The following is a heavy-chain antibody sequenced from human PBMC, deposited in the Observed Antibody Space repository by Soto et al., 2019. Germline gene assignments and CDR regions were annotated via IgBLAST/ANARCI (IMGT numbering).Heavy chain of an antibody. Sequence: ASVKVSCKASGYTFTSYYMHWVRQAPGQGLDWMGLINPSGGSTSYAQKFQGRVTMTRDTSTSTVYMELSSLRSEDTAVYYCARDFFAGARSGLFLDAFDIWGQGAMVTVSS. V-gene: IGHV1-46*01. CDR2: INPSGGST. J-gene: IGHJ3*02. CDR1: GYTFTSYY. D-gene: IGHD5-12*01. CDR3: ARDFFAGARSGLFLDAFDI.